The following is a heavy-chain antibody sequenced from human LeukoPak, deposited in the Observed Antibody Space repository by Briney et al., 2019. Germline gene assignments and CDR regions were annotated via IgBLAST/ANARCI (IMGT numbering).Heavy chain of an antibody. V-gene: IGHV3-7*01. CDR1: GFTFSSYW. J-gene: IGHJ4*02. Sequence: AGGSLRLSCAASGFTFSSYWMSWVCQAPGKGLEWVANINQDGSAKDYGGSVEGRFTISRDNAKNSLYLQMNSLTAEDTAVYFCASAPNENYFDFWGQGTLVTVSS. CDR2: INQDGSAK. CDR3: ASAPNENYFDF.